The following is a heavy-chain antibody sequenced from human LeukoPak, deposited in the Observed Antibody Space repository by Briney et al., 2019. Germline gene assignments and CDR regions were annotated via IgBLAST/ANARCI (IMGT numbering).Heavy chain of an antibody. Sequence: PGGPLRLSCAASGFTFSSYEMNWVRQAPGKGLEWVSYISSSGSTIYYADSVKGRFTISRDNAKNSLYLEMNSLRAEDTAVYYCTRGRGAVDYWGQGTLVSVSS. J-gene: IGHJ4*02. CDR2: ISSSGSTI. CDR3: TRGRGAVDY. CDR1: GFTFSSYE. V-gene: IGHV3-48*03.